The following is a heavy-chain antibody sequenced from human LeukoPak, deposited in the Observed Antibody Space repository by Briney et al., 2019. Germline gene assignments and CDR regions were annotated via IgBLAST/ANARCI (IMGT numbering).Heavy chain of an antibody. CDR3: ARGDTAMVYPENSIFDY. CDR2: IIPIFGTA. Sequence: AASVKVSCKASGGTFSSYAISWVRQAPGQGLEWMGGIIPIFGTANYAQKFQGRATITADESTSTAYMELSSLRSEDTAVYYCARGDTAMVYPENSIFDYWGQGTLVTVSS. V-gene: IGHV1-69*13. CDR1: GGTFSSYA. D-gene: IGHD5-18*01. J-gene: IGHJ4*02.